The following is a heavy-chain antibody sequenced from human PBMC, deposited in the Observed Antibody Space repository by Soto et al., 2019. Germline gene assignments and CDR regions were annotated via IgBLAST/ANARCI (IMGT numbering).Heavy chain of an antibody. V-gene: IGHV3-23*01. D-gene: IGHD5-18*01. Sequence: EVQLLESGGGSVQPGGSLRLSCAASGFTFSSYAMSWVRQAPGKGLEWVSGVSGSGGSTYCVDSVKGRFTISRDNSKNTLYLQMDSLIAEDTAGYYCAKDFGFNYGNDALDSWGQGTMVTVSS. J-gene: IGHJ3*02. CDR2: VSGSGGST. CDR1: GFTFSSYA. CDR3: AKDFGFNYGNDALDS.